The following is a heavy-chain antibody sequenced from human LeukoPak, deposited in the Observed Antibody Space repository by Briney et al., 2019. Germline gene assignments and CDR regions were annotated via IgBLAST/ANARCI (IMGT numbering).Heavy chain of an antibody. D-gene: IGHD6-19*01. CDR3: AGRYPGIGVSGNV. CDR2: IYTSGST. Sequence: SETLSLTCTVSGGSISSYYWSWIRQPAGKGLEWIGRIYTSGSTNYNPSLKSRVTMSVDTSKNQFSLNLTSVTAADTAIYYCAGRYPGIGVSGNVWGQGTLVTVSS. J-gene: IGHJ4*02. CDR1: GGSISSYY. V-gene: IGHV4-4*07.